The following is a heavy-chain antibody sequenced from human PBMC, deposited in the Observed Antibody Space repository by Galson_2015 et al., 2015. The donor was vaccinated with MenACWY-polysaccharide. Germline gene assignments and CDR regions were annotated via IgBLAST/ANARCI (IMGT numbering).Heavy chain of an antibody. Sequence: ETLSLTCSVSGASISNDYWIWIRQPPGKGLEWIGYMSNSGSGNSNPSLKSRLTVSVDTSKNQFSLRLSSVTAADTAVYYCARLPRGNIFGYFDYWGQGTLVTVSS. CDR1: GASISNDY. CDR2: MSNSGSG. CDR3: ARLPRGNIFGYFDY. V-gene: IGHV4-59*01. J-gene: IGHJ4*02. D-gene: IGHD5-18*01.